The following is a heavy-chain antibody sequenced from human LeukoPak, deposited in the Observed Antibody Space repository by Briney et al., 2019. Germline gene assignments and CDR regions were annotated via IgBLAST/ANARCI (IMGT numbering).Heavy chain of an antibody. V-gene: IGHV3-9*01. CDR2: ISWNSGSI. D-gene: IGHD3-16*02. J-gene: IGHJ4*02. Sequence: PGRSLRLSCAASGFTFDDYAMHWVRQAPGKGLEWVSGISWNSGSIGYADSVKGRFTISRDNAKNSLYLQMNSLRAEDTALYYCAKGTGDYVWGSYRQTYYFDYWGQGTLVTVSS. CDR1: GFTFDDYA. CDR3: AKGTGDYVWGSYRQTYYFDY.